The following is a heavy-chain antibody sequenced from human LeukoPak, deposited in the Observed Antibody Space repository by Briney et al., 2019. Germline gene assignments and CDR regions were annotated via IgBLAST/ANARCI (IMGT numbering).Heavy chain of an antibody. J-gene: IGHJ4*02. CDR1: GYSFTNYW. V-gene: IGHV5-51*01. CDR2: IYPGDSNT. CDR3: ARQVYCGGGSCYGHYYFDF. Sequence: GESLKISCKGSGYSFTNYWIGWGRQMPGKGLEWMGIIYPGDSNTRYSPSFQGQVTISADKSINTAYLQWSSLKASDTAMYYCARQVYCGGGSCYGHYYFDFWGQGTLVTVSS. D-gene: IGHD2-15*01.